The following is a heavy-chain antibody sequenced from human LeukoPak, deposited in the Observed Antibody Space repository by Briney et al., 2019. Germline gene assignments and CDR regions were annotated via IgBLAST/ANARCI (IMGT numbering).Heavy chain of an antibody. CDR2: ISGSGGST. CDR3: AKDSLPHSSGWYGVY. CDR1: GFTFSSYA. Sequence: GGSLRLSCAASGFTFSSYAMSWVRQAPGKGLEWVSAISGSGGSTYYADSVKGRFTISRDNSKNTLYLQMNSLRAEDTAVYYCAKDSLPHSSGWYGVYWGQGTLVTVSS. V-gene: IGHV3-23*01. D-gene: IGHD6-19*01. J-gene: IGHJ4*02.